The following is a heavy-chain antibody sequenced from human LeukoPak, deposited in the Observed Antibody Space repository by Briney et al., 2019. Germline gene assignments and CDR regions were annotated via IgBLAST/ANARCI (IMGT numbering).Heavy chain of an antibody. CDR2: IYYSGST. CDR1: GGSISSYY. V-gene: IGHV4-59*01. Sequence: PSETLSLTCTVSGGSISSYYWSWIRQPPGKGLEWIGYIYYSGSTNYNPSLKSRVTISVDTSKNQFSLKLSSVTAANTAVYYCARGLKNYYDSSGYFWGQGTLVTVSS. J-gene: IGHJ4*02. D-gene: IGHD3-22*01. CDR3: ARGLKNYYDSSGYF.